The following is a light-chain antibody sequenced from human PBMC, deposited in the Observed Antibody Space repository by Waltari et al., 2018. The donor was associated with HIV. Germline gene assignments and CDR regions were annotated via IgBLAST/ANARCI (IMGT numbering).Light chain of an antibody. CDR2: GAS. CDR1: QSPRRTY. J-gene: IGKJ5*01. Sequence: EIVLTQSPDTLSLSPGEGATLSCRASQSPRRTYLAWYQQKPGQAPRLLIYGASTRATGIPDRFSGRGSGTDFTLTISRLEPEDFAVYYCQQYDNSPVTFGQGTRLEIK. CDR3: QQYDNSPVT. V-gene: IGKV3-20*01.